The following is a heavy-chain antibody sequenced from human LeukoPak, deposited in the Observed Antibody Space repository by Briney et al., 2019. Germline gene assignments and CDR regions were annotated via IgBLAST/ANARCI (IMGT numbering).Heavy chain of an antibody. CDR3: ARSNLKTYCSSISCSPFRY. CDR2: IYYSGST. D-gene: IGHD2-2*01. J-gene: IGHJ4*02. Sequence: SETLSLTCTVSGGSISSSSYYWGWIRQPPGKGLEWIGSIYYSGSTYYNPSLKSRVTISVDTSKNQFSLKLSSVTAADTAVYYCARSNLKTYCSSISCSPFRYWGQGTLVTVSS. V-gene: IGHV4-39*01. CDR1: GGSISSSSYY.